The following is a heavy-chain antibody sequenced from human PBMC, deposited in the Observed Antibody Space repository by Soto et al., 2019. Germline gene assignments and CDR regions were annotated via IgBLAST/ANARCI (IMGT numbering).Heavy chain of an antibody. CDR1: GFTFSSYA. D-gene: IGHD2-15*01. V-gene: IGHV3-30-3*01. J-gene: IGHJ1*01. CDR3: ARGIIGYCSGGSCAYFQH. CDR2: ISYDGSNK. Sequence: QPGGSLRLSCAASGFTFSSYAMHWVRQAPGKGLEWVAVISYDGSNKYYADSVKGRFTISRDNSKNTLYLQMNSLRAEDTAVYYCARGIIGYCSGGSCAYFQHWGQGTLVTVSS.